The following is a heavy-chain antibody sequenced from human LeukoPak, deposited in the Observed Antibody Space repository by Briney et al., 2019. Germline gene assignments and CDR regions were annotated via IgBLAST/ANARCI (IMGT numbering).Heavy chain of an antibody. D-gene: IGHD2-21*01. CDR2: IISIVGTA. J-gene: IGHJ4*02. Sequence: SVKACSKASGGTFSSYAISWVRGAPGHGRKWRGGIISIVGTANYAQTFQGRVTITADESTSTAYMELSSLRSEDTAVYYCARESGGDCYFDYWGQGTLVTVSS. V-gene: IGHV1-69*13. CDR3: ARESGGDCYFDY. CDR1: GGTFSSYA.